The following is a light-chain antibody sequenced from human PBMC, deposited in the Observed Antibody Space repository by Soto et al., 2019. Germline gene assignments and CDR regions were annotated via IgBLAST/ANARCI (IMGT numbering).Light chain of an antibody. CDR2: DNT. CDR3: SSYGGRG. Sequence: QSALTQPASVSGSPGQSITISCTVTSSYALVSWFQYHPGKAPKLVMYDNTKRPSGVSERLSGSRSDNTASLIITGLQPDDEADYYCSSYGGRGFGGGTKLTVL. J-gene: IGLJ2*01. CDR1: SSYAL. V-gene: IGLV2-23*01.